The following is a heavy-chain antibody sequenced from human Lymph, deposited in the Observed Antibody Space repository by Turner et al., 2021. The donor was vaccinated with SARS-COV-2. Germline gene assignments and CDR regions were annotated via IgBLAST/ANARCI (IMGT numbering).Heavy chain of an antibody. CDR1: GFTFSNYG. CDR2: IWYDGSNK. J-gene: IGHJ1*01. V-gene: IGHV3-33*01. CDR3: ARDLPFYGTNSDEYFQH. Sequence: QVQLVESGGGVVQPGRSLRLSCAASGFTFSNYGMHWVRQAPGKGLEWVAVIWYDGSNKYYADSVKGRFTISRDNSKNTLYLQMNSLRAEDTAVYYCARDLPFYGTNSDEYFQHWGQGTLVTVSS. D-gene: IGHD2-8*01.